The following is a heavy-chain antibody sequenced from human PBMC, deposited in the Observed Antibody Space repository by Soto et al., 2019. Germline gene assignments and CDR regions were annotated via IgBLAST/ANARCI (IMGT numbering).Heavy chain of an antibody. J-gene: IGHJ6*02. Sequence: GGSLRLSCAASGFTFSSYAMHWVRQAPGKGLEWVAVISYDGSNKYYADSVKGRFTISRDNSKNTLYLQMNSLRAEDTAVYYCARGTTGVVPAAYYYYYYGMDVWGQGTTVTVSS. V-gene: IGHV3-30-3*01. CDR3: ARGTTGVVPAAYYYYYYGMDV. CDR1: GFTFSSYA. CDR2: ISYDGSNK. D-gene: IGHD2-2*01.